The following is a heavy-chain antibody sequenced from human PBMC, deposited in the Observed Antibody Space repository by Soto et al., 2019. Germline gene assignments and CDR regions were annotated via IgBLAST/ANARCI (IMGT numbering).Heavy chain of an antibody. J-gene: IGHJ4*02. CDR2: INPNSRGT. CDR1: GYTFTDYF. D-gene: IGHD1-7*01. CDR3: ARGLKNWNYEGWNY. V-gene: IGHV1-2*02. Sequence: GASVKVSCKASGYTFTDYFIHWVRQAPGQGFEWMGWINPNSRGTNYAQKFQGRVTMTRDTSNSTAYMELRGLRSDDTAVYYCARGLKNWNYEGWNYWGQGTLVTVSS.